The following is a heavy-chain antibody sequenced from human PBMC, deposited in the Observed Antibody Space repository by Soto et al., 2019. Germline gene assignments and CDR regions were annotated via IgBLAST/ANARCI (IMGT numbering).Heavy chain of an antibody. CDR2: ISSDGTTT. J-gene: IGHJ6*02. V-gene: IGHV3-30-3*01. CDR1: GFTFSSYA. CDR3: AREHEHTSYYGMDV. Sequence: QVQLVESGGGVVQPGRSLRLSCAASGFTFSSYAMHWVRQAPGKGLEWVAVISSDGTTTYYADSVKGRVTISRDNSKNTLFLEVSSLRAEDTALYYCAREHEHTSYYGMDVWGQGTTVTVSS.